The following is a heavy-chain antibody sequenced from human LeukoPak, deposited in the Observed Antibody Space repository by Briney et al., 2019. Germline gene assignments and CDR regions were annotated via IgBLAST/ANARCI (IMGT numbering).Heavy chain of an antibody. CDR3: ARLGSYHDF. V-gene: IGHV4-4*09. J-gene: IGHJ4*02. CDR2: IHSSGGS. D-gene: IGHD1-26*01. Sequence: SETLSLTCTVSGASISNYYWSWIRQTPEKGLEWMGHIHSSGGSSYYPSLKSRLTLSIDTSRNQLSLKLPSVTAADTAVYFCARLGSYHDFWGQGALVTVSS. CDR1: GASISNYY.